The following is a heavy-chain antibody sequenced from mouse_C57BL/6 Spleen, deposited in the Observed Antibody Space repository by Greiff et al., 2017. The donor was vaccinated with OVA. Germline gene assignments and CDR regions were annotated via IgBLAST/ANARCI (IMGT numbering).Heavy chain of an antibody. CDR3: AREDYDYDGDLDY. CDR2: ISSGSSTI. D-gene: IGHD2-4*01. J-gene: IGHJ2*01. V-gene: IGHV5-17*01. Sequence: EVKLVESGGGLVKPGGSLKLSCAASGFTFSDYGMHWVRQAPEKGLEWVAYISSGSSTIYYADTVKGRFTISRDNAKNTLFLQMTSLRSEDTAMYYCAREDYDYDGDLDYWGQGTTLTVSS. CDR1: GFTFSDYG.